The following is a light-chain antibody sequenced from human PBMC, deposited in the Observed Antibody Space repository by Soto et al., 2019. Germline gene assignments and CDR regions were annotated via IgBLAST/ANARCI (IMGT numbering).Light chain of an antibody. CDR3: AVWDDSLNGWV. CDR1: RSNIGSNT. J-gene: IGLJ3*02. Sequence: QSVLTQPPSASGTPGQRVTISCSGSRSNIGSNTVNWYQQLPGTAPKLLIYSNNQRPSGVPARFSGSKSGTSASLAISGLQSEDEAEYYCAVWDDSLNGWVFGGGTQLTVL. V-gene: IGLV1-44*01. CDR2: SNN.